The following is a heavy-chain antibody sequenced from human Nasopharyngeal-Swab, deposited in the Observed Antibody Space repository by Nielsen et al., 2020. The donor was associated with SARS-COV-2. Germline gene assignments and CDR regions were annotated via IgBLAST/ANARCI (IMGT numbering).Heavy chain of an antibody. V-gene: IGHV4-30-4*01. CDR3: AREVASANKNAFDI. CDR2: IYSSANT. Sequence: TLSLTCSVSGGSISSGDYYWSWIRQPPGKGLEWIGYIYSSANTYYNPSLKSRVNMSVDMSKNQFSLKLSSVTAADTAVYYCAREVASANKNAFDIWGQGTMVTVSS. D-gene: IGHD2/OR15-2a*01. CDR1: GGSISSGDYY. J-gene: IGHJ3*02.